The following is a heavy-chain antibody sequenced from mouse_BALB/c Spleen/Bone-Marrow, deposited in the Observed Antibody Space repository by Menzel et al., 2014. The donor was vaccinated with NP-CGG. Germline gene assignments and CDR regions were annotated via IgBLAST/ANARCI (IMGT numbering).Heavy chain of an antibody. Sequence: EVQLQQSGPELVKPGASVKISCKASGYTFTDYNTHWVKQSHGKSLEWIGYIYPYNGGTGYNQKFKTKATLTVDNSSSTAYMELRSLTSEDSAVYYCARKDYDSFFDYWGQGTTLTVSS. CDR3: ARKDYDSFFDY. V-gene: IGHV1S29*02. CDR2: IYPYNGGT. CDR1: GYTFTDYN. J-gene: IGHJ2*01. D-gene: IGHD2-4*01.